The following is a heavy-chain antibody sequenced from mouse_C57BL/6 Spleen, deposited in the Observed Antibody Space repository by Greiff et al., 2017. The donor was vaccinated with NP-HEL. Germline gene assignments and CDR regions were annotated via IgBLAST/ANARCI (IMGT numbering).Heavy chain of an antibody. CDR1: GYAFSSSC. D-gene: IGHD3-2*02. CDR2: IYPGDGDT. Sequence: QVQLKQSGPELVKPGASVKISCKASGYAFSSSCMNWVKQRPGKGLEWIGRIYPGDGDTNYNGKFKGKATLTADKSSSTAYMQLSSLTSEDSAVYFCARSDSSGYENYFDYWGQGTTLTVSS. CDR3: ARSDSSGYENYFDY. V-gene: IGHV1-82*01. J-gene: IGHJ2*01.